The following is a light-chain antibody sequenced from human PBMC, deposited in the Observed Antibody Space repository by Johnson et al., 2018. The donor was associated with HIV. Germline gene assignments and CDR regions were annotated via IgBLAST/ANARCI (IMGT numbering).Light chain of an antibody. CDR1: SSNIGTNS. CDR2: ENN. J-gene: IGLJ1*01. Sequence: QSVLTQPPSVSAAPGQKVTISCSGSSSNIGTNSVSWYQQLPGTAPKLVIHENNKRPSGIPDRFSGSKSGTSATLGITALQTGDEADYYCGTWDSSLSAHYVFGTGTKVTVL. V-gene: IGLV1-51*02. CDR3: GTWDSSLSAHYV.